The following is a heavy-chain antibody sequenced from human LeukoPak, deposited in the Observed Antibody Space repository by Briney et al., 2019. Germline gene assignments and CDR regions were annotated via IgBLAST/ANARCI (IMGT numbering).Heavy chain of an antibody. Sequence: PSETLSLTCAVSGGSISSGGYSWSWIRQPPGKGLEWIGYIYYSGSAYYNPSLQSRVTISVDTSKNQFSLKLNSVTPEDTAVYYCARGRPTIAARPFDYWGQGTLVTVSS. D-gene: IGHD6-6*01. CDR2: IYYSGSA. V-gene: IGHV4-30-4*07. CDR1: GGSISSGGYS. J-gene: IGHJ4*02. CDR3: ARGRPTIAARPFDY.